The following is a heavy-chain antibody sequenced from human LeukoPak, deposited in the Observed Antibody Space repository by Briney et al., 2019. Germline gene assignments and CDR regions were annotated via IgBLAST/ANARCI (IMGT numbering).Heavy chain of an antibody. D-gene: IGHD6-6*01. V-gene: IGHV1-8*01. J-gene: IGHJ4*02. Sequence: ASVKVSCKASGYTFTSYDINWVRQATGQGLEWMGWMNPNSGNTGYARKFQGRVTMTRNTSISTAYMELSSLRSEDTAVYYCARVHESGIAARRSYYFDYWGQGTLVTVSS. CDR3: ARVHESGIAARRSYYFDY. CDR1: GYTFTSYD. CDR2: MNPNSGNT.